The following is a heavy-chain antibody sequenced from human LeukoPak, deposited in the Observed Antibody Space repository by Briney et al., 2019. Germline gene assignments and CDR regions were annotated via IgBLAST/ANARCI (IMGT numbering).Heavy chain of an antibody. CDR3: ARDRPIVVVPAAIDY. CDR2: ISAYNGNT. CDR1: GYTFTSYG. Sequence: GASVKVSCKASGYTFTSYGISWVRQAPGQGLEWMGWISAYNGNTNYAQKLQGRVTMTTDTSTSTAYMELRSLRSDDTAVYYCARDRPIVVVPAAIDYWGQGTLVTVSS. V-gene: IGHV1-18*01. J-gene: IGHJ4*02. D-gene: IGHD2-2*01.